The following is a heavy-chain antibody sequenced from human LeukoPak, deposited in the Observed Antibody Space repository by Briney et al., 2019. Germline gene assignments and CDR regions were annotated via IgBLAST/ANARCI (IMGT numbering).Heavy chain of an antibody. Sequence: PSETLSLTCSVSGDSISMHYWSWLRQPPGKGLEWIGYIYYSGSTNYNPSLKSRVTISVDTSKNQFSLKLSSVTAADTAVYYCARQVRGVIIPVAMDVWGKGTTVTISS. J-gene: IGHJ6*03. CDR2: IYYSGST. CDR3: ARQVRGVIIPVAMDV. V-gene: IGHV4-59*08. D-gene: IGHD3-10*01. CDR1: GDSISMHY.